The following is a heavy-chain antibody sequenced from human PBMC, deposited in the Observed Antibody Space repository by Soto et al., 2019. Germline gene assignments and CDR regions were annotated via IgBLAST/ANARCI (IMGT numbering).Heavy chain of an antibody. J-gene: IGHJ3*02. D-gene: IGHD2-15*01. V-gene: IGHV2-5*02. Sequence: QITLKESGPTLVKPTQTLTLTCTFSGFSLRISGVGVGWIRQPPGKALEWLALTYWDDDKRYSPSLKSRLTIPKDTTKNQVVLTMTNMDPVDKATYYCAHSATVSDAFDIWGQGTMVTVSS. CDR3: AHSATVSDAFDI. CDR1: GFSLRISGVG. CDR2: TYWDDDK.